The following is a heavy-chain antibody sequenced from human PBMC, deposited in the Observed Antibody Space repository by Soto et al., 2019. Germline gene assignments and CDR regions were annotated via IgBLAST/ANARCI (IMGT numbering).Heavy chain of an antibody. CDR1: VYSISSGSY. CDR3: ARVHVMVVAGSTFDY. V-gene: IGHV4-38-2*02. Sequence: SETLSLSCTVSVYSISSGSYWAWIRQPPGKGPEWIASIYHGGTTFYNPSLKSRITISVDTSNNQFSLKLTSVTAADTAVYYCARVHVMVVAGSTFDYWGHGTLVTVSS. D-gene: IGHD6-19*01. CDR2: IYHGGTT. J-gene: IGHJ4*01.